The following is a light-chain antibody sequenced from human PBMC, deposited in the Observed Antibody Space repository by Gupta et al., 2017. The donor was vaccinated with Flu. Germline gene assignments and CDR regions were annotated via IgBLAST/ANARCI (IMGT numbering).Light chain of an antibody. V-gene: IGKV3-20*01. Sequence: FLAQPPGTLPLSPGERVTLSCRASESVNRNFLVWYQQKPGQAPRLLIYGTSNRAPGIPDRFSGGGSGTDFTLTINRLEPEDFGFFYCHQYETSPYTFGQGTKLEIK. CDR3: HQYETSPYT. CDR1: ESVNRNF. CDR2: GTS. J-gene: IGKJ2*01.